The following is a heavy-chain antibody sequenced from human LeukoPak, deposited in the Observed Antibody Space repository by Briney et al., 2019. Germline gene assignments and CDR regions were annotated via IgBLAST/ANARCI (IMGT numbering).Heavy chain of an antibody. CDR1: GYTFTSYG. CDR3: ARDLSSSSWSVDYYFDY. Sequence: ASVKVSCKASGYTFTSYGISWVRQAPGQGLEWMGWISAYNGSTNYAQKLQGRVTMTTDTSTSTAYMELRSLRSDDTAVYYCARDLSSSSWSVDYYFDYWGQGTLVTVSS. D-gene: IGHD6-13*01. J-gene: IGHJ4*02. V-gene: IGHV1-18*01. CDR2: ISAYNGST.